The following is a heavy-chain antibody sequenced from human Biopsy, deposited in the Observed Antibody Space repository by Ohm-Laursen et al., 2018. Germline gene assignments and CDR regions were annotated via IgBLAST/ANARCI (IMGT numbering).Heavy chain of an antibody. V-gene: IGHV3-48*04. J-gene: IGHJ4*02. CDR2: TDTTSGTK. CDR3: ARDGAGSYHDY. Sequence: SLRLSCAASGFSFSSYSMNWARQAPGKGLEWVSYTDTTSGTKFYADSVKGRFTVSRDNAKNSLYLQMNSLTVEDTAVYYCARDGAGSYHDYWGQGTLVTVSS. CDR1: GFSFSSYS. D-gene: IGHD3-10*01.